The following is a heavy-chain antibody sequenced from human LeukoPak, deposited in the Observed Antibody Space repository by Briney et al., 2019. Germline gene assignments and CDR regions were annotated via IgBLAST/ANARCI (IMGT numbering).Heavy chain of an antibody. CDR3: AKDVSRALDSSGYYRYFDY. CDR2: ISGSGGST. V-gene: IGHV3-23*01. CDR1: GFTFSSHW. J-gene: IGHJ4*02. Sequence: GGSLRLSCAASGFTFSSHWMTWVRQAPGKGLEWVSAISGSGGSTYYADSVKGRFTISRDNSKNTLYLQMNSLRAEDTAVYYCAKDVSRALDSSGYYRYFDYWGQGTLVTVSS. D-gene: IGHD3-22*01.